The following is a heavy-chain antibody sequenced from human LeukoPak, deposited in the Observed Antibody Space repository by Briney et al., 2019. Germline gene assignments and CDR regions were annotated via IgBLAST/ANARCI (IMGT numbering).Heavy chain of an antibody. CDR1: GYTFTGYY. Sequence: ASVKVSCKASGYTFTGYYVHWLRQAPGQGLEWMGWISAYNGNTNYAQKLQGRVTMTTDTSTSTAYMELRSLRSDDTAVYYCARLWDYMGPDYWGQGTLVTVSS. D-gene: IGHD4-11*01. J-gene: IGHJ4*02. CDR3: ARLWDYMGPDY. V-gene: IGHV1-18*04. CDR2: ISAYNGNT.